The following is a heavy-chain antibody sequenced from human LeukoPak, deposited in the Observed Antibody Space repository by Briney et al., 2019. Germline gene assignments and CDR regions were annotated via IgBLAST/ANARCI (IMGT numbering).Heavy chain of an antibody. Sequence: SETLSLTCTVSGGSISSYYWSWIRQPPGKGLEWIGYIYYSGSTNYNPSLKSRITISVDTSKNQFSLKLSSVTAADTAVYYCARGGAGYDFWSGYYTAWFDPWGQGTLVTVSS. CDR2: IYYSGST. CDR1: GGSISSYY. D-gene: IGHD3-3*01. J-gene: IGHJ5*02. CDR3: ARGGAGYDFWSGYYTAWFDP. V-gene: IGHV4-59*01.